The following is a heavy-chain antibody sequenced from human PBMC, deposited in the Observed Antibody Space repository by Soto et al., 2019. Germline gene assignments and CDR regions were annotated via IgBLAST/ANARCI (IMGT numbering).Heavy chain of an antibody. CDR1: GFTFSSYS. CDR3: AKDPNYDFWSGYSGPGWFDP. Sequence: PGGSLRLSCAASGFTFSSYSMNWVRQTPGKGLEWVSSISGSSSNMYYADSVKGRFTISRDNAKNSLYLQMNSLRAEDTAVYYCAKDPNYDFWSGYSGPGWFDPWGQGTLVTVSS. CDR2: ISGSSSNM. V-gene: IGHV3-21*01. D-gene: IGHD3-3*01. J-gene: IGHJ5*02.